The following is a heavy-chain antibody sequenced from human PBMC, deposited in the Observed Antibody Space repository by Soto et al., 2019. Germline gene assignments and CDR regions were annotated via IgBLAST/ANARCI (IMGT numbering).Heavy chain of an antibody. Sequence: QLQLQESGPGLVKPSETLSLTCTVSGGSISSSSYYWGWIRQPPGKGLEWIGSIYYSGSTYYNPSLKRRVTISVDTSKNQFAQKRGSVTAADTAVYYCAREELGYWTNAFDIWGQGTMVTVSS. J-gene: IGHJ3*02. D-gene: IGHD3-10*01. V-gene: IGHV4-39*02. CDR1: GGSISSSSYY. CDR2: IYYSGST. CDR3: AREELGYWTNAFDI.